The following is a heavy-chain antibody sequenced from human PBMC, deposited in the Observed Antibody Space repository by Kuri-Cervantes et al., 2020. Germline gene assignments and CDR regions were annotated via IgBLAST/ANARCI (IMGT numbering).Heavy chain of an antibody. CDR3: AKEDSSGWYSGFGYFDY. CDR2: IGTAGDT. V-gene: IGHV3-13*01. Sequence: GESLKISCAASGFTFSSYDMHWVRQATGKGLGWVSAIGTAGDTYYADSVKGRFTISRDNSKNTLYLQMNSLRAEDTAVYYCAKEDSSGWYSGFGYFDYWGQGTLVTVSS. D-gene: IGHD6-19*01. J-gene: IGHJ4*02. CDR1: GFTFSSYD.